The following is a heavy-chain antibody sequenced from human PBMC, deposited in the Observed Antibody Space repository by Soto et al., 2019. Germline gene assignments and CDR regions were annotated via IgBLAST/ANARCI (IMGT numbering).Heavy chain of an antibody. CDR1: GGSISSSSYY. CDR2: IYYSGST. CDR3: ARLRGVVITDSGIDY. V-gene: IGHV4-39*01. Sequence: PSETLSLTCTVSGGSISSSSYYWGWIRQPPGKGLEWIGSIYYSGSTYYNPSLKSRVTISVDTSKNQFSLKLSSVTAADTAVYYCARLRGVVITDSGIDYWGQGTLVTVSS. D-gene: IGHD3-3*01. J-gene: IGHJ4*02.